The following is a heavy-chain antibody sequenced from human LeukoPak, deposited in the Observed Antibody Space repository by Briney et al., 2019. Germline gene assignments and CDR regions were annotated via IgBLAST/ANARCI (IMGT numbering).Heavy chain of an antibody. D-gene: IGHD2-8*01. V-gene: IGHV1-18*01. CDR3: ARGGFVLMVYAGRHDY. Sequence: GASVKVSCKASGYTFTSYGISWVRQAPGQGLEWMGWISAYNGNTNYAQKFQGRVTMTRDTSISTAYMELSRLRSDDTAVYYCARGGFVLMVYAGRHDYWGQGTLVTVSS. J-gene: IGHJ4*02. CDR1: GYTFTSYG. CDR2: ISAYNGNT.